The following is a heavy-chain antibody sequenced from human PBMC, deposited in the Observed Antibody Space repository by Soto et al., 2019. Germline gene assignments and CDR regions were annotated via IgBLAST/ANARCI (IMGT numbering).Heavy chain of an antibody. CDR3: ANGRATYGLLTHDY. Sequence: EVQLLESGGALVQPGGSLRLSCAASGFSFRKYAMSWVRQAPGKGLEWISTLTGSSSNIYYADSVKGRFAISRDNSRNTLYLQMNSLTAEDTAVYYCANGRATYGLLTHDYWGQGTLVTVSS. D-gene: IGHD3-10*01. CDR1: GFSFRKYA. CDR2: LTGSSSNI. J-gene: IGHJ4*02. V-gene: IGHV3-23*01.